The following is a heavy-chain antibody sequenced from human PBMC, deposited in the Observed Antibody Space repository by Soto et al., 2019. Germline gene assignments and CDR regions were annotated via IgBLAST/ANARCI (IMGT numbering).Heavy chain of an antibody. CDR2: IYYSGST. Sequence: PSETLSLTCTVSGGSISREYWSWIRQPPGKGLEWIGYIYYSGSTNYNPSLKSRVTISVDTSKNQFSLKLSSVTAADTAVYYCARGDRVLNYYYYMYVWGKGTTVTVSS. CDR3: ARGDRVLNYYYYMYV. CDR1: GGSISREY. V-gene: IGHV4-59*01. J-gene: IGHJ6*03. D-gene: IGHD3-10*02.